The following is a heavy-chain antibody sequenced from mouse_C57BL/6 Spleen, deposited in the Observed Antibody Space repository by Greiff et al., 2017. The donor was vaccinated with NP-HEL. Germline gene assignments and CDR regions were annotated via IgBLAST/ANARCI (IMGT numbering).Heavy chain of an antibody. CDR1: GYTFTGYW. CDR3: VFSFITTVVPYAMDY. D-gene: IGHD1-1*01. CDR2: ILPGSGST. V-gene: IGHV1-9*01. J-gene: IGHJ4*01. Sequence: QVQLQQSGAELMKPGASVKLSCKATGYTFTGYWIEWVKQRPGHGLEWIGEILPGSGSTNYNEKFKGKATFTADTSSNTAYMQLSSLTTEDSAIYYCVFSFITTVVPYAMDYWGQGTSVTVSS.